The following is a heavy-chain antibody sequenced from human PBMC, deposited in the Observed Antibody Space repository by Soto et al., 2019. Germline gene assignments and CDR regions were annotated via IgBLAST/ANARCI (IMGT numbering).Heavy chain of an antibody. V-gene: IGHV1-69*06. CDR1: GGTFSDFT. J-gene: IGHJ3*02. D-gene: IGHD2-15*01. Sequence: QVQLVQSGSEVKKPGSSVKVSCKASGGTFSDFTLSWLRQAPGRGLECMGGIIPMIGATNNAQKLKGRLTITADKSTGTVYMELNSLRSDDTAVYYCARYWSAGTLYGAFDIWGQGTEVTVSP. CDR3: ARYWSAGTLYGAFDI. CDR2: IIPMIGAT.